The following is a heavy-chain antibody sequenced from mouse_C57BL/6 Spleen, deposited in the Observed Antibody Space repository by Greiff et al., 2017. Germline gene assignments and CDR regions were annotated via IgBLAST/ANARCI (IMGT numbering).Heavy chain of an antibody. Sequence: QVQLQQPGPELVKPGASVTLSCKASGYTFTSYWMHWVKQRLGQGLEWIGNINPSNGGTNYNEKFKSKATLTVDKSSSPAYMQSSSVTAEDSAVCECAREGLYGRYFDVWGTGTTVTVSS. CDR2: INPSNGGT. D-gene: IGHD1-1*01. V-gene: IGHV1-53*01. CDR1: GYTFTSYW. CDR3: AREGLYGRYFDV. J-gene: IGHJ1*03.